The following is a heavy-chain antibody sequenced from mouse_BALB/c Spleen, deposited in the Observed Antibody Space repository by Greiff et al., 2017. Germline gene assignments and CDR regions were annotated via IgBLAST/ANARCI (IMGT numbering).Heavy chain of an antibody. CDR2: IDPENGNT. Sequence: VQLKPSGAELVRPGALVKLSCKASGFNIKDYYMHWVKQRPEQGLEWIGWIDPENGNTIYDPKFQGKASITADTSSNTAYLQLSSLTSEDTAVYYCAREITAWFAYWGQGTLVTVSA. CDR1: GFNIKDYY. CDR3: AREITAWFAY. J-gene: IGHJ3*01. V-gene: IGHV14-1*02. D-gene: IGHD2-4*01.